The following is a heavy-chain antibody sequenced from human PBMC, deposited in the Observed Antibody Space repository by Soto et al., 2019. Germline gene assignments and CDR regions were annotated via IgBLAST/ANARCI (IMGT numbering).Heavy chain of an antibody. J-gene: IGHJ6*03. V-gene: IGHV1-8*02. CDR1: GYTFTIYG. CDR2: MNPNNGNT. D-gene: IGHD2-15*01. Sequence: GASVKVSCKASGYTFTIYGIIWVRQAPGQGLEWMGWMNPNNGNTGYAQKFQGRVTMTRNTSISTAYMELSSLRSEDTAVYYCARGKGVVAVTGYYYYMDVWGKGTTVTVSS. CDR3: ARGKGVVAVTGYYYYMDV.